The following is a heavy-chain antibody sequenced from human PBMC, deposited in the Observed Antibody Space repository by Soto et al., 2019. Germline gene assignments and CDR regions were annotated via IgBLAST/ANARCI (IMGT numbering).Heavy chain of an antibody. D-gene: IGHD3-3*02. V-gene: IGHV3-30*18. J-gene: IGHJ4*02. CDR3: AKGASIFGVVNAPCFDY. Sequence: QVQLVESGGGVVQHGRSLRLSCAASGFTFSSYGMHWVRQAPGKGLEWVAVISYDGSNKYYADSVKGRFTISRDNSKNTLYLQMNSLRAEDTAVYYCAKGASIFGVVNAPCFDYWGQGTLVTVSS. CDR2: ISYDGSNK. CDR1: GFTFSSYG.